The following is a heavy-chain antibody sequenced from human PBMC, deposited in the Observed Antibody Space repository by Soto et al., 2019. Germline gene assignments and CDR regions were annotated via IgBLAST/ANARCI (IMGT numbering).Heavy chain of an antibody. D-gene: IGHD4-17*01. Sequence: GESLKISCKGSGYSFTSYWISWVRQMPGKGLEWMGRIDPSDSYTNYSPSFQGHVTISADKSISNAYLQWSSLKASDTAMYYCARHGLREYYYYGMDVWGQGTTVTVSS. CDR2: IDPSDSYT. V-gene: IGHV5-10-1*01. CDR1: GYSFTSYW. J-gene: IGHJ6*02. CDR3: ARHGLREYYYYGMDV.